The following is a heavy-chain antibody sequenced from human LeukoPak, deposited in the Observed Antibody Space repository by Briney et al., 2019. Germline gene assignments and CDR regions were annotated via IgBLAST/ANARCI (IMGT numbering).Heavy chain of an antibody. Sequence: ASVKVSCKASGYTFTSYYMHWVRQAPGQGLEWMGIINPSGGSTSYAQKFQDRVTMTRDMSTSTVYMELSSLRSEDMAVYYCARVATVTSSRSGNWFDPWGQGTLVTVSS. V-gene: IGHV1-46*01. CDR3: ARVATVTSSRSGNWFDP. D-gene: IGHD4-17*01. J-gene: IGHJ5*02. CDR2: INPSGGST. CDR1: GYTFTSYY.